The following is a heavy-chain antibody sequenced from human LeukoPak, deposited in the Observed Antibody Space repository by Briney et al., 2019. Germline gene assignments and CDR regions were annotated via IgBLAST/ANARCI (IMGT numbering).Heavy chain of an antibody. J-gene: IGHJ5*02. D-gene: IGHD4-11*01. Sequence: PSETLSLTCTVSGGSISSYYWSWIRQPPGKGLEWIGYIYYSGSTNYSPSLRSRVAISVDTSKNQFSLKLSSVTAADTAVYYCAKFATVTNPNWLDPWGQGTLVTVSS. CDR1: GGSISSYY. CDR3: AKFATVTNPNWLDP. V-gene: IGHV4-59*01. CDR2: IYYSGST.